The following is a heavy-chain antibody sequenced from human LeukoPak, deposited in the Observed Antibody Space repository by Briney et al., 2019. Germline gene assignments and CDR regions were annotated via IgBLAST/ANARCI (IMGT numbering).Heavy chain of an antibody. CDR1: GGSISSSSYY. J-gene: IGHJ5*02. Sequence: SETLSLTCTVSGGSISSSSYYWGWIRQPPGKGLEWIGSIYYSGSTYYNPSLKSRVTISVDTSKNQFSLKLSSVTAADTAVYYCANEQEYYYDSSGYYVRYDWFDPWGQGTLVTVSS. D-gene: IGHD3-22*01. CDR2: IYYSGST. CDR3: ANEQEYYYDSSGYYVRYDWFDP. V-gene: IGHV4-39*07.